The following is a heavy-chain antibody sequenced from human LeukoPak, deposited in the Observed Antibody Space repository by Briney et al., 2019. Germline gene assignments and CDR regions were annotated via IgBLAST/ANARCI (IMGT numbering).Heavy chain of an antibody. Sequence: GGSLRLSCAASGFTFSSYGMHWVRQAPGKGLEWVASINPDGSAKYYVDSVKGRFTISRDNTKNSLYLQMNSLRAEDTAVYYCARDFAYRRLDYWGQGTLVTVSS. V-gene: IGHV3-7*03. CDR1: GFTFSSYG. CDR3: ARDFAYRRLDY. D-gene: IGHD1-26*01. J-gene: IGHJ4*02. CDR2: INPDGSAK.